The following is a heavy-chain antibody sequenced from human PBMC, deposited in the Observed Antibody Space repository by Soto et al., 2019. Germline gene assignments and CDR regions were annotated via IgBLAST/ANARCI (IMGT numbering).Heavy chain of an antibody. D-gene: IGHD3-10*01. CDR2: IKSKTDGGTI. J-gene: IGHJ4*02. Sequence: EVQLVESGGGLFKPGGSLRLTCVASDFAFSNYWMHWFRQAPGKGLEWVGRIKSKTDGGTIDYAAPVEGRFTISRDDSRDTLYLQMNSLKTEDTAVYYCSSPGHSGKSVDYWGQGTLVTVSS. V-gene: IGHV3-15*07. CDR3: SSPGHSGKSVDY. CDR1: DFAFSNYW.